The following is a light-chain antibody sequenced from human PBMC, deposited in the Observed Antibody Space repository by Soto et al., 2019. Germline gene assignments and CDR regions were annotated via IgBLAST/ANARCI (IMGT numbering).Light chain of an antibody. CDR1: QSVRSS. V-gene: IGKV3-15*01. J-gene: IGKJ1*01. CDR3: QQYNNWPPWT. Sequence: EIVMTQSPATLSVSPGERATLSCRASQSVRSSLAWYQQIPGQAPRLLIYGASIRATGIPARFSGSGSGTDFTLTISSLQSEDFAVYYCQQYNNWPPWTFGQGTKVEIK. CDR2: GAS.